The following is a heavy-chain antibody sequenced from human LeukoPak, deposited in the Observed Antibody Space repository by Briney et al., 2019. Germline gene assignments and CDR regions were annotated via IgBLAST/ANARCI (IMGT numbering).Heavy chain of an antibody. V-gene: IGHV3-30*03. Sequence: GGSLRLSCAASGFTFGSYGMHWVRQAPGKGLEWVAVISYDGSNKYYADSVKGRFTISRDNSKNTLYLQMNSLRAEDTAVYYCAREYYDILTGLLGSLDYWGQGTLVTVSS. CDR2: ISYDGSNK. CDR3: AREYYDILTGLLGSLDY. CDR1: GFTFGSYG. J-gene: IGHJ4*02. D-gene: IGHD3-9*01.